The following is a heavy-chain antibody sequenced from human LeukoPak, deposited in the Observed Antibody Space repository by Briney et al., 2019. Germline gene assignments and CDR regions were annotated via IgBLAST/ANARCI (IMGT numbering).Heavy chain of an antibody. CDR2: ISYDGSNK. CDR3: ASDPGPTIFDQARGDAAFGI. J-gene: IGHJ3*02. CDR1: GFTFSSYG. Sequence: GRSLRLSCAASGFTFSSYGMHWVRQAPGKGLEWVAVISYDGSNKYYADSVKGRFTISRDNSKNTLYLQMNSLRAEDTAVYYCASDPGPTIFDQARGDAAFGIWGQGTMVTVSS. V-gene: IGHV3-30*03. D-gene: IGHD3-3*01.